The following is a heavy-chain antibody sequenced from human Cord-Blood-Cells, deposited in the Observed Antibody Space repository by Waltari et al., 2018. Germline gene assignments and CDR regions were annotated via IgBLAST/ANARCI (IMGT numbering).Heavy chain of an antibody. CDR3: AIIAAAGY. CDR1: GYPSPDTY. Sequence: EVQLVQSGAEVKKPGATVKISSKVSGYPSPDTYMHWVKQAPGKGLEWMGLVDPEDGETIYAEKFQGRVTITADTSTDTAYMELSSLRYEDTAVYYCAIIAAAGYWGQGTLVTVSS. V-gene: IGHV1-69-2*01. D-gene: IGHD6-13*01. CDR2: VDPEDGET. J-gene: IGHJ4*02.